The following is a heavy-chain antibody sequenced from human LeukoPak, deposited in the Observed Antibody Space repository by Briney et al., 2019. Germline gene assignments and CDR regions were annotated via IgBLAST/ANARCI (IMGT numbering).Heavy chain of an antibody. V-gene: IGHV3-23*01. CDR1: EFTFSSYA. CDR2: ISGSGRST. CDR3: ARLKQWPDAFDI. D-gene: IGHD6-19*01. Sequence: GGTLRLSCAASEFTFSSYAMSWVRQAPGKGLEWVSAISGSGRSTFYADSVKGRYTISRDNAKNSLYLQMNSLRAEDTAVYYCARLKQWPDAFDIWGQGTMVTVSS. J-gene: IGHJ3*02.